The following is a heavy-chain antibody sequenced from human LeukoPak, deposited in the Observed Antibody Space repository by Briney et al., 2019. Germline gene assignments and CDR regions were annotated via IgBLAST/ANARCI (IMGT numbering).Heavy chain of an antibody. CDR3: ARDHLTGNDAFDI. J-gene: IGHJ3*02. Sequence: GGSLRLSCAASGFTFSSYIMNWVRQAPGKGLEWVANIKQDGSEKYYVDSVKGRFTISRDNAKNSLYLQMNSLRAEDTAVYYCARDHLTGNDAFDIWGQGTMVTVSS. CDR1: GFTFSSYI. D-gene: IGHD7-27*01. CDR2: IKQDGSEK. V-gene: IGHV3-7*01.